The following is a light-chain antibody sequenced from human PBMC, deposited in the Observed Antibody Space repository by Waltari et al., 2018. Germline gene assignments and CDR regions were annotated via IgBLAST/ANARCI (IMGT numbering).Light chain of an antibody. V-gene: IGKV1-9*01. CDR3: QQLNSYLLT. J-gene: IGKJ4*01. CDR1: QGISSY. Sequence: DIQLTQSPSFLSASVRDRVTITCRASQGISSYLAWYQQKPGKAPKLLIYAASTLQSGVPSRFSGSGSGTEFTLTISSLQPEDFATYYCQQLNSYLLTFGGGTKVEIK. CDR2: AAS.